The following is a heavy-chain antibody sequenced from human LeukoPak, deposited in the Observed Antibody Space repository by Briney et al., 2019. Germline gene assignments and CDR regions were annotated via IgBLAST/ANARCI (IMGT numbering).Heavy chain of an antibody. Sequence: MPGGSLRLSCAASGFTFSSYSMNWVRQAPGKGLEWVSSISSSSSYIYYADSVKGRFTISRDNAKNSLYLQMNSLRAEDTAVYYCARAGDPGIAAVDHLYYYYYGMDVWGQGTTVTVSS. V-gene: IGHV3-21*01. CDR1: GFTFSSYS. D-gene: IGHD6-13*01. J-gene: IGHJ6*02. CDR2: ISSSSSYI. CDR3: ARAGDPGIAAVDHLYYYYYGMDV.